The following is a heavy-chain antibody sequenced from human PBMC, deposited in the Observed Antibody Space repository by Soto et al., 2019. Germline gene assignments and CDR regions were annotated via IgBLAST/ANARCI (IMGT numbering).Heavy chain of an antibody. CDR2: ISYDGSNK. CDR3: AKDWDPAYCSTTTCYKAFAH. Sequence: GGSLRLSCAASGFTFSSYAMHWVRQAPGKGLEWVAVISYDGSNKYYADSVKGRFTISRDNSKNTLYLQMSSLRAEDTAVYYCAKDWDPAYCSTTTCYKAFAHWGQGTLVTVSS. V-gene: IGHV3-30-3*01. CDR1: GFTFSSYA. J-gene: IGHJ4*02. D-gene: IGHD2-2*02.